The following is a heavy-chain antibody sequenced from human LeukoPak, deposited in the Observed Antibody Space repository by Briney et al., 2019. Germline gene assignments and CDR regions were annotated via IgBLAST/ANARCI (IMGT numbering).Heavy chain of an antibody. Sequence: SETLSLTCTVSGGSISSSSYYWGWIRQPPGKGLEWIGSIHYSGSTNYNPSLKSRVTISLDTSKNQFSLKLSSVTAADTAVYYCAREGDGGSYTPHWGQGTLVTVSS. CDR2: IHYSGST. V-gene: IGHV4-39*07. J-gene: IGHJ4*02. CDR3: AREGDGGSYTPH. D-gene: IGHD1-26*01. CDR1: GGSISSSSYY.